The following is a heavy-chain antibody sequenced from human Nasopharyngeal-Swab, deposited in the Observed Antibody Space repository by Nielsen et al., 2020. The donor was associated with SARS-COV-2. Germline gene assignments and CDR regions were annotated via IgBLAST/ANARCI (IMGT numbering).Heavy chain of an antibody. D-gene: IGHD6-19*01. CDR3: ARQHSSGWEYYYYYYGMDV. CDR1: GFNFNNFG. CDR2: IYSGGST. J-gene: IGHJ6*02. Sequence: GESLKISCAASGFNFNNFGMHWIRQAPGKGLEWVSVIYSGGSTYYADSVKGRFTISRDNSKNTLYLQMNSLRAEDTAVYYCARQHSSGWEYYYYYYGMDVWGQGTTVTVSS. V-gene: IGHV3-66*04.